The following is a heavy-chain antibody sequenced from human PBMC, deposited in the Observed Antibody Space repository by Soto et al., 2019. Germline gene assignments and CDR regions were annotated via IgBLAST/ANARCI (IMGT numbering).Heavy chain of an antibody. D-gene: IGHD5-18*01. V-gene: IGHV1-18*01. J-gene: IGHJ6*02. CDR1: GYTLSSYG. Sequence: XSVKVSCTAAGYTLSSYGVGWGRQAPGQGLEWMGWISAYNGNTNYAQKLQGRVTMTTDTSTSTAYMELRSLRSDDTAVYYCASKAQYSYGHNYYYYGMDVWGQGTTVTVSS. CDR3: ASKAQYSYGHNYYYYGMDV. CDR2: ISAYNGNT.